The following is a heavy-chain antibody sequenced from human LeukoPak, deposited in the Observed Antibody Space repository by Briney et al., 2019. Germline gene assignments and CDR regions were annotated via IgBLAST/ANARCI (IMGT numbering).Heavy chain of an antibody. CDR1: GGPFSGYY. CDR2: INHSGST. J-gene: IGHJ4*02. CDR3: ARDSQGFDY. V-gene: IGHV4-34*01. Sequence: SETLSLTCAVYGGPFSGYYWSWMRQPPGKGLEWIGEINHSGSTNYNPSLKSRVTISVDTSKNQFSLKLSSVTAADTAVYYCARDSQGFDYWGQGTLVTVSS.